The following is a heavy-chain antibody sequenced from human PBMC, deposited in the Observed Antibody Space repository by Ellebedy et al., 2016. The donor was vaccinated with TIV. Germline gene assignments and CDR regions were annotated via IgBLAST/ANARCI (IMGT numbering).Heavy chain of an antibody. CDR1: GYSIGSGYY. J-gene: IGHJ4*02. D-gene: IGHD6-19*01. V-gene: IGHV4-38-2*02. Sequence: SETLSLXXNVSGYSIGSGYYWGWIRQPPGKGLEWIESIYHNGNIYYNPSLKSRVTLSVDTSKNQFSLKLSSVTAADTAVYYCARAVTGSYYFDYWGQGALVTVSS. CDR3: ARAVTGSYYFDY. CDR2: IYHNGNI.